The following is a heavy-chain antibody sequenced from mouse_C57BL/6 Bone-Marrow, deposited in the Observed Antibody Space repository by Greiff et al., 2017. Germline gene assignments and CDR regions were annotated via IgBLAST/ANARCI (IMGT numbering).Heavy chain of an antibody. CDR3: ARHQTAQASFAY. CDR2: ISSGGSYT. D-gene: IGHD3-2*02. V-gene: IGHV5-6*01. Sequence: EVQPVESGGDLVKPGGSLKLSCAASGFTFSSYGMSWVRQTPDKRLEWVATISSGGSYTYYPDSVKGRFTISRDNAKNTLYLQMSSLKSEDTAMYYCARHQTAQASFAYWGQGTLVTVSA. J-gene: IGHJ3*01. CDR1: GFTFSSYG.